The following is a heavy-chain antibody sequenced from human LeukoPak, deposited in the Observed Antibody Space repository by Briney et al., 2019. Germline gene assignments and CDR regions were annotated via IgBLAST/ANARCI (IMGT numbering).Heavy chain of an antibody. V-gene: IGHV4-38-2*02. CDR1: GYSISSGFY. CDR2: MFHSGST. CDR3: ARITSDYSKFLDY. J-gene: IGHJ4*02. D-gene: IGHD4-11*01. Sequence: SETLSLTCSVSGYSISSGFYWGWIRQPPGKGLEWIGSMFHSGSTYFNPSLKSRVTISLDTSKNQFSLKLSSVTAADTAVYYCARITSDYSKFLDYWGQGTLVTVSS.